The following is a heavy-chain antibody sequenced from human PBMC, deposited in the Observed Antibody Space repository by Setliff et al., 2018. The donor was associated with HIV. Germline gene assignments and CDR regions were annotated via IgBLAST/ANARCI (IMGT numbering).Heavy chain of an antibody. Sequence: GESLKISCGTSGFTFSASAVHWVRQAPGKGLEWVGRIKSKGESYASAYAASVRGRFTISRDDSKNTAYLQMNSLKTEDTAIYYCTWPQYNYENSDSDYWGQGALVTVSS. V-gene: IGHV3-73*01. CDR2: IKSKGESYAS. CDR3: TWPQYNYENSDSDY. CDR1: GFTFSASA. J-gene: IGHJ4*02. D-gene: IGHD3-22*01.